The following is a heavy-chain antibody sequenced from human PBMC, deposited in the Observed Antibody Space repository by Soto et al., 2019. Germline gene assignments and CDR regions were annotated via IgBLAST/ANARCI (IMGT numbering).Heavy chain of an antibody. CDR1: GQSFSGHS. J-gene: IGHJ4*02. CDR3: ARGSGIVALPGELEDVKYDY. Sequence: QVQLQQWGAGLVKPSETLSLSCAVYGQSFSGHSWAWIRQPPGKGLEWIGEINESGSTYYNPSLKSRATISTDTSKNQFSLKLSSVSAADTAAYFCARGSGIVALPGELEDVKYDYWGQGTPVNVSS. D-gene: IGHD1-1*01. CDR2: INESGST. V-gene: IGHV4-34*01.